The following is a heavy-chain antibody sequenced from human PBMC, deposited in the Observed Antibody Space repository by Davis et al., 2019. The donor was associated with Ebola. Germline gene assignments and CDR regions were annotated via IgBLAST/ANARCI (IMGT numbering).Heavy chain of an antibody. CDR1: GFTFSSHG. Sequence: GESLKISCAASGFTFSSHGMHWVRQAPGKGLEWVANIKPDGSEKYYVDSMKGRFTISRDNAKNSLYLQMNSLRAEDTAVYYCAREGEVWITFPDYWGQGTLVTVSS. J-gene: IGHJ4*02. D-gene: IGHD3-16*01. CDR2: IKPDGSEK. V-gene: IGHV3-7*03. CDR3: AREGEVWITFPDY.